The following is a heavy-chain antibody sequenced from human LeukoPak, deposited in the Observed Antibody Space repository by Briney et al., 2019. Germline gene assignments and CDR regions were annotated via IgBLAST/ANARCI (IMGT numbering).Heavy chain of an antibody. CDR3: ARSSGSYYFDY. V-gene: IGHV4-30-2*01. Sequence: SETLSPTCAVSGGSISSGGYSWSWIRQPPGKGLEWIGYIYHSGSTYYNPSLKSRVTISVDRSKNQFSLKLSSVTAAGTAVYYCARSSGSYYFDYWGQGTLVTVSS. D-gene: IGHD1-26*01. CDR1: GGSISSGGYS. CDR2: IYHSGST. J-gene: IGHJ4*02.